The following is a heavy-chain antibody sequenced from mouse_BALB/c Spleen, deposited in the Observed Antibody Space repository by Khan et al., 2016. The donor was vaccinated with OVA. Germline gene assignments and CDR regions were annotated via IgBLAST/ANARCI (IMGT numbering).Heavy chain of an antibody. CDR3: ARGASYWYFDV. J-gene: IGHJ1*01. CDR1: GYTFTNYG. CDR2: INTYTGEP. V-gene: IGHV9-1*02. Sequence: QIQLVQSGPELKKPGETVKISCKASGYTFTNYGMNWVKQAPGKGLKWMGWINTYTGEPTSTDDFKGRFAFSLDTSASTAYLQINNLKNEDMATYFCARGASYWYFDVWGAGTTVTVSS.